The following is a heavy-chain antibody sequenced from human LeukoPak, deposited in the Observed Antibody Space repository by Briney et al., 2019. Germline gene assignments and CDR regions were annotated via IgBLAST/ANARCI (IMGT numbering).Heavy chain of an antibody. Sequence: PAGSLRLSCAASGFTFSSYRMHWIRQAPGKGLVWVSRINSDGSSTSYADSVKGRFTISRDNAKNTLYLQMNSLRAEDTAVYYCARGVGYCSSTSGYWWFDPWGQGTLVTVSS. CDR1: GFTFSSYR. J-gene: IGHJ5*02. V-gene: IGHV3-74*01. CDR2: INSDGSST. CDR3: ARGVGYCSSTSGYWWFDP. D-gene: IGHD2-2*01.